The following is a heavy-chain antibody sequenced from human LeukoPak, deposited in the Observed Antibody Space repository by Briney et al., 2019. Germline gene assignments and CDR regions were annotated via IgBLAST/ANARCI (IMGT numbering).Heavy chain of an antibody. CDR2: INPNSGGT. J-gene: IGHJ4*02. CDR3: ARDGGAGWSAFDY. V-gene: IGHV1-2*06. CDR1: GYTFTGYY. D-gene: IGHD6-19*01. Sequence: ASVKVSCKASGYTFTGYYMHWVRQAPGQGLEWMGRINPNSGGTNYAQKFQGRVTMTMDTSISTAYMELSRLRSDDTAVYYCARDGGAGWSAFDYWGQGTLVTVSS.